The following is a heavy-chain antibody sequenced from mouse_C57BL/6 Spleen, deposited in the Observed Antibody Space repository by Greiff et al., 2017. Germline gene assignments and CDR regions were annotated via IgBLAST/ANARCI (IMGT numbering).Heavy chain of an antibody. J-gene: IGHJ2*01. D-gene: IGHD3-2*02. V-gene: IGHV1-64*01. CDR3: AKADSSGYVDY. CDR2: IHPNSGST. Sequence: QVQLQQPWAELVKPGASVKLSCKASGYTFTSYWMHWVKQRPGQGLEWIGMIHPNSGSTNYNEKFKSKATLTVDKSSSTAYMQLSSLTSEDSAVYYCAKADSSGYVDYWGQGTTLTVSS. CDR1: GYTFTSYW.